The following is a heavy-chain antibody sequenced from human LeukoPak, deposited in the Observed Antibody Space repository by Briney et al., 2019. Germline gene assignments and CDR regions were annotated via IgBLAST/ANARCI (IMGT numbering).Heavy chain of an antibody. CDR3: VGAVVPAAIYHY. CDR2: ISSSSSYI. CDR1: GFTFSSYS. J-gene: IGHJ4*02. D-gene: IGHD2-2*02. Sequence: GGSLRLSCAASGFTFSSYSMNWVRQAPGKGLEWDSSISSSSSYIYYADSVKGRFTISRDNAKNSLYLQMNSLRAEDTAVYYCVGAVVPAAIYHYWGQGTLVTVSS. V-gene: IGHV3-21*01.